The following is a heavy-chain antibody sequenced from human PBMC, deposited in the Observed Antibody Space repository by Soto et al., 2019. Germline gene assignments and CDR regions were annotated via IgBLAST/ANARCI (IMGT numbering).Heavy chain of an antibody. CDR1: RVAFNRFI. J-gene: IGHJ6*02. D-gene: IGHD2-2*01. CDR3: AKVRYSSPMGYYYGMDV. CDR2: IIPVFGTA. V-gene: IGHV1-69*13. Sequence: GASVKVSGKASRVAFNRFIVTCVRQSPLLGLEGVGGIIPVFGTANYAQKFQGRVTITADESTSTSYMEVNNLRSEDTAVYYCAKVRYSSPMGYYYGMDVWGQGTTVTVSS.